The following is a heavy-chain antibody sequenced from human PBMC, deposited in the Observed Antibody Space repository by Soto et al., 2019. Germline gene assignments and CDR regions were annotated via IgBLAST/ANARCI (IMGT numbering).Heavy chain of an antibody. CDR2: IDSRGRTI. V-gene: IGHV3-11*01. Sequence: QVQLVESGGALVKPGGSLRLSCAASGFTFSDYYMSWIRQAPGKGLEWVSYIDSRGRTISYADSVEGRFTISRDEAKNSRERQMTSLRAEDPAVLYCARQVGRNYFVFWGEGPLVAVSS. J-gene: IGHJ4*02. CDR3: ARQVGRNYFVF. CDR1: GFTFSDYY.